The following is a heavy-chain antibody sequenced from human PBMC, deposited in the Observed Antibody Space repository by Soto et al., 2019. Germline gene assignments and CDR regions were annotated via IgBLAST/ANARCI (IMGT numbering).Heavy chain of an antibody. J-gene: IGHJ6*02. CDR1: GYTFTSYA. CDR2: INAGNGNT. V-gene: IGHV1-3*01. CDR3: ASIFFYGAPKGLGIDYYYYGMDV. D-gene: IGHD4-17*01. Sequence: GASVKVSCKASGYTFTSYAMHWVRQAPGQRLEWMGWINAGNGNTKYSQKFQGRVNITRDTSASTAYMELSSLRSEDTAVYYCASIFFYGAPKGLGIDYYYYGMDVWGQGTTVTVSS.